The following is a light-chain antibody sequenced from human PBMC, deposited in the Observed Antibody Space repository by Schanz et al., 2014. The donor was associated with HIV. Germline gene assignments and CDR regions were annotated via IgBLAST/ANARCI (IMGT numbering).Light chain of an antibody. CDR2: DNN. J-gene: IGLJ1*01. CDR1: SSNIGAGS. Sequence: QSVLTQPPSVSAAPGQKVTISCAGGSSNIGAGSAVHWYQQLPGTAPKLLIYDNNERPSGIPDRFAGSKSDTSATLGITGLQTGDEADYYCGTWDSGLRVYVFGTGTKLTVL. V-gene: IGLV1-51*01. CDR3: GTWDSGLRVYV.